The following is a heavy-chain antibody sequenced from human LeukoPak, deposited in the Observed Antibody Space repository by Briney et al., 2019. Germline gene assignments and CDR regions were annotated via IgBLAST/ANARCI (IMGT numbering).Heavy chain of an antibody. CDR1: GRSISSSSHY. V-gene: IGHV4-39*01. J-gene: IGHJ5*02. CDR3: ARHPPGMSIAAPWFDP. D-gene: IGHD6-6*01. CDR2: IYYSGST. Sequence: SETLSLTCTVSGRSISSSSHYSGWIRQPPGKGLEWIGSIYYSGSTYYNPSLKSRVTISVDTSKNQFSLKLSSVTAADTAVYYCARHPPGMSIAAPWFDPWGQGTLVTVSS.